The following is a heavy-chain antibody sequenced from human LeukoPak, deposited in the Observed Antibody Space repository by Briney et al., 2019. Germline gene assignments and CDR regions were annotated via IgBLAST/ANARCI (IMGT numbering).Heavy chain of an antibody. CDR3: ARDPALEGTEDYRDFGGVESVDAFDV. CDR1: GGTFSSYA. D-gene: IGHD4-23*01. CDR2: VIPMFDVT. V-gene: IGHV1-69*17. Sequence: SVKVSCKASGGTFSSYALSWMRQAPGRGLEWMGRVIPMFDVTDYPQKFQGRVTITADTSTGTAYMELSSLTSDDTAMYYCARDPALEGTEDYRDFGGVESVDAFDVWGQGTMVTVFS. J-gene: IGHJ3*01.